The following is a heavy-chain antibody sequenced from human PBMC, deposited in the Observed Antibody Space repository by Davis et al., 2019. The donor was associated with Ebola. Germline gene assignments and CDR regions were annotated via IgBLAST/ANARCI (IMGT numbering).Heavy chain of an antibody. CDR1: GFTFNNYV. V-gene: IGHV3-33*01. Sequence: GESLKISCTTSGFTFNNYVMHWVRQAPGKGLEWVAVIRSDGSSQHYADSVKGRFTISRDNSKNTLYLQMNSLRAEDTAVYYCARDYFDSSGCFDYWGQGTLVTVSS. J-gene: IGHJ4*02. D-gene: IGHD3-22*01. CDR2: IRSDGSSQ. CDR3: ARDYFDSSGCFDY.